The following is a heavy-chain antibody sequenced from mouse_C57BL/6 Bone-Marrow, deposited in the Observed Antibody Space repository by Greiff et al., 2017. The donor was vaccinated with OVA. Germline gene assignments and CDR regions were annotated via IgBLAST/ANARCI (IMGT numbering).Heavy chain of an antibody. CDR3: AKNGVDYDDFDY. J-gene: IGHJ2*01. V-gene: IGHV2-4*01. Sequence: VKLQESGPGLVQPSQSLSITCTVSGFSLTSYGVHWVRQPPGKGLEWLGEIWSGGSKDYNADFISSLSICKDNAKIQVFFKMNSLKADYTAIDYCAKNGVDYDDFDYWGQGTTLTVSS. CDR1: GFSLTSYG. D-gene: IGHD2-4*01. CDR2: IWSGGSK.